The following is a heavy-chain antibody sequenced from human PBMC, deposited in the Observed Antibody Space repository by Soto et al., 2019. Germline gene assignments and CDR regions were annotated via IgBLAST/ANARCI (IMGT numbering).Heavy chain of an antibody. CDR1: GGTFSRYT. J-gene: IGHJ4*02. CDR2: ITPMFGTP. D-gene: IGHD3-22*01. V-gene: IGHV1-69*01. Sequence: QVQLVQSGAEVKKPGSSVKVSCKASGGTFSRYTITWVRQAPGQGLEWMGGITPMFGTPNYAQKFQGRVTITADESTSTAYMELSSLISEDTDMYYCARDGTLYDSSAYYYLYWGQGTLVTVSS. CDR3: ARDGTLYDSSAYYYLY.